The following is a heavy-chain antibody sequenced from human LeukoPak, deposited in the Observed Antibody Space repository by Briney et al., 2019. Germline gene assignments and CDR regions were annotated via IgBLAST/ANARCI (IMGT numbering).Heavy chain of an antibody. V-gene: IGHV1-2*02. Sequence: ASVKVSCKASGYTFTGYYMHWVRQAPGQGLEWMGWINPNSGGTNYAQKFQGRVTMTRDTSISTAYMGLSRLRSDDTAVYYCARSYDSSGYRNDIWGQGTMVTVSS. CDR1: GYTFTGYY. CDR3: ARSYDSSGYRNDI. D-gene: IGHD3-22*01. CDR2: INPNSGGT. J-gene: IGHJ3*02.